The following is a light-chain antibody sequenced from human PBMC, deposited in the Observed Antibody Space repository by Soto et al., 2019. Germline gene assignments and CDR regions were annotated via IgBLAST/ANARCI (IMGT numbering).Light chain of an antibody. CDR1: HILLYSDGNIY. CDR2: KVS. CDR3: MQGTHWPPT. Sequence: DVELTQSPLSLPVTLGQPASISCRSTHILLYSDGNIYLNWFHQRPGQSPRRLIYKVSNRDSGVPDRFSGSGSDTDFTLKICRVEAEDVGVYYCMQGTHWPPTFGQGTKV. V-gene: IGKV2-30*01. J-gene: IGKJ1*01.